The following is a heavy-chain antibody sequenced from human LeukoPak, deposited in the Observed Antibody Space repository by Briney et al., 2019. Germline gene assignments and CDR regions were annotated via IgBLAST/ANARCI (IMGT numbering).Heavy chain of an antibody. V-gene: IGHV1-2*02. CDR2: INSNRGGT. CDR1: GYTFTNYY. D-gene: IGHD3-22*01. CDR3: ARHDYYDSSGYYSYFDY. Sequence: ASVKVSCKASGYTFTNYYIHWVRQAPGQGLEGMGWINSNRGGTNYAQKFQGRVTMTRDTSISTAYMELSRLRSDDTAVYYCARHDYYDSSGYYSYFDYWGQGTLVTVSS. J-gene: IGHJ4*02.